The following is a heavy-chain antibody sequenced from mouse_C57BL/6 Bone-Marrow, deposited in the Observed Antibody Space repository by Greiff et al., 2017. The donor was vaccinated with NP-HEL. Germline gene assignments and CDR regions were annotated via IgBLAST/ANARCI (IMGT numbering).Heavy chain of an antibody. J-gene: IGHJ3*01. CDR3: ARGDLYDGYPFAY. CDR1: GYTFTDYY. D-gene: IGHD2-3*01. CDR2: FNPYNGGT. V-gene: IGHV1-19*01. Sequence: VQLKQSGPVLVKPGASVKMSCKASGYTFTDYYMNWVKQSHGKSLEWIGVFNPYNGGTSYNQKFKGKATLTVDKSSSTAYMELNSLTSEDSAVYYCARGDLYDGYPFAYWGQGTLVTVSA.